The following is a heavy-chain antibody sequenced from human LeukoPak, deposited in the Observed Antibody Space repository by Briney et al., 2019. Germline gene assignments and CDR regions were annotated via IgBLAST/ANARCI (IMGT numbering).Heavy chain of an antibody. CDR1: GGTFSSYA. CDR3: ARKYFAGYFDY. CDR2: IIPIFGTA. D-gene: IGHD2/OR15-2a*01. V-gene: IGHV1-69*06. J-gene: IGHJ4*02. Sequence: GASVKVSCKASGGTFSSYAISWVRQAPGQGLEWMGGIIPIFGTANYAQKFQGRVTITADKSTSTAYMELSSLRSEDTAVYYCARKYFAGYFDYWGQGTLVTVSS.